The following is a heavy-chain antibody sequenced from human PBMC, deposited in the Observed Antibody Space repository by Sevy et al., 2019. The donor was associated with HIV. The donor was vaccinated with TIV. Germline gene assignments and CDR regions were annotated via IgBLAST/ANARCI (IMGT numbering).Heavy chain of an antibody. Sequence: GGSLRLSCAASGLTFTSYAMNWVRQAPGKGLEWVSTISGSGGSTYYGDSVKGPFTISRDNSKDTLYLQMSSLRDEDTAVYYCAKGRYEGSGYYPEGAFDIWGQGTKVTVSS. CDR3: AKGRYEGSGYYPEGAFDI. J-gene: IGHJ3*02. D-gene: IGHD3-22*01. CDR2: ISGSGGST. V-gene: IGHV3-23*01. CDR1: GLTFTSYA.